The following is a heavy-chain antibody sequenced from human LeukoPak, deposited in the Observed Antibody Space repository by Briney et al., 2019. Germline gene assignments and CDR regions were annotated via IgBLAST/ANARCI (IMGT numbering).Heavy chain of an antibody. CDR3: ARGQWLGY. V-gene: IGHV3-23*01. Sequence: GGSLRLSCAVSGFTFSNYAMNWVRQAPGKGLEWVSGISGSGGSTYYADSVKGRFTISRDNAKNSLYLQMNSLRAEDTAVYYCARGQWLGYWGQGTLVTVSS. CDR1: GFTFSNYA. J-gene: IGHJ4*02. CDR2: ISGSGGST. D-gene: IGHD6-19*01.